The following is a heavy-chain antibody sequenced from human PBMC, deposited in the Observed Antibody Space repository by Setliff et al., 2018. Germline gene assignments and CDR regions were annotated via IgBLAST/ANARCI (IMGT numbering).Heavy chain of an antibody. CDR1: GYSISSGYY. Sequence: PSETLSLTCAVSGYSISSGYYWGWIRQPPGKGLEWIGNIYHSGSTYYNPALKSRVTISVDTSKNQFSLKLSSVTAADTAVYYCARSGYYDFWSGFLNDAFDIWGQGTMVTVS. CDR3: ARSGYYDFWSGFLNDAFDI. V-gene: IGHV4-38-2*01. D-gene: IGHD3-3*01. CDR2: IYHSGST. J-gene: IGHJ3*02.